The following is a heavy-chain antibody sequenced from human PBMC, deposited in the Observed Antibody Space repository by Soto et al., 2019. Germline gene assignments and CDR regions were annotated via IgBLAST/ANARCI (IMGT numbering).Heavy chain of an antibody. CDR2: IYYSGST. CDR1: GGSISSGGYY. Sequence: SETLSLTCTVSGGSISSGGYYWSWIRQHPRKGLEWIGYIYYSGSTYYNPSLKSRVTISVDTSKNQFSLKLSSVTAADTAVYYCARDRVAAAGPNTNRNWFDPWGQGTLVTVSS. V-gene: IGHV4-31*03. CDR3: ARDRVAAAGPNTNRNWFDP. D-gene: IGHD6-13*01. J-gene: IGHJ5*02.